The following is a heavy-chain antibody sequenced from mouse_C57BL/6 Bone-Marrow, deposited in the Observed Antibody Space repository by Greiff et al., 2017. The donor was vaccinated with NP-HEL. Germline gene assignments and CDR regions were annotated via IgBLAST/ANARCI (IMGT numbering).Heavy chain of an antibody. CDR1: GFTFSSYA. CDR3: ARAGTAY. Sequence: EVNLVESGGGLVKPGGSLKLSCAASGFTFSSYAMSWVRQTPEKRLEWVATISDGGSYTYYPDNVKGRFTISRDNAKNNLYLQMSHLKSEDTAMYYCARAGTAYWGQGTLVTVSA. V-gene: IGHV5-4*03. CDR2: ISDGGSYT. D-gene: IGHD4-1*01. J-gene: IGHJ3*01.